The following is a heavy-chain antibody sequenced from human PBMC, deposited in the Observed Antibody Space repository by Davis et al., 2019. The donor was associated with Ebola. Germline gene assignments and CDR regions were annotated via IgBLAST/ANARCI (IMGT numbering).Heavy chain of an antibody. V-gene: IGHV4-34*01. CDR2: INHSGST. CDR3: ARALLLWFGELIFVSNWFDP. CDR1: GGSFSGYY. Sequence: SETLSLTCAVYGGSFSGYYWSWIRQPPGKGLEWLGEINHSGSTNYNPSLKSRVTISVDTSKNQFSLKLSSVTAADTAVYYCARALLLWFGELIFVSNWFDPWGQGTLVTVSS. D-gene: IGHD3-10*01. J-gene: IGHJ5*02.